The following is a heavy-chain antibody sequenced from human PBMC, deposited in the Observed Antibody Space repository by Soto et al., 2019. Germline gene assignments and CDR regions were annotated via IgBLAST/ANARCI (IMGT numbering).Heavy chain of an antibody. CDR3: ARGRYDFWSGYFATIDY. CDR1: GGSIINYY. J-gene: IGHJ4*02. Sequence: SETLSLTCSVSGGSIINYYWSWIRQPPWKGLEWIGYIHYSGSTKYNPSLKSRVTISADTSKNQFSLKLSSVTAADTAVYYCARGRYDFWSGYFATIDYWGQGTLVTVSS. D-gene: IGHD3-3*01. V-gene: IGHV4-59*08. CDR2: IHYSGST.